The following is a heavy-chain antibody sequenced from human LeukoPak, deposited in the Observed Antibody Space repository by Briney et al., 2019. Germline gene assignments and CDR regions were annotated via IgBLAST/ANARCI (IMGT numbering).Heavy chain of an antibody. D-gene: IGHD2-2*02. V-gene: IGHV3-48*03. Sequence: GGSLRLSCAASGFTFSSYEMNWVRQAPGKGLEWVSYISSSGSTIYYADSVKGRFTISRDNAKSSLYLQMNSLRAEDTAVYYCARDKTGDTPDYYYGMDVWGKGTTVTVSS. J-gene: IGHJ6*04. CDR3: ARDKTGDTPDYYYGMDV. CDR2: ISSSGSTI. CDR1: GFTFSSYE.